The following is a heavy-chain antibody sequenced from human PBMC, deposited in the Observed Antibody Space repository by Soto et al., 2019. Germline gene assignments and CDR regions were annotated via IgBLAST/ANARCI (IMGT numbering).Heavy chain of an antibody. Sequence: QITLKESGPTLVKPTQTLTLTCTFSGFSLSTSGVGVGWIRQPPGKALEWLALIYWDDDKRYSPSLKSRLTITKDTSKNRVVLTMTNMDPVDTATYYCAHMNSSGWYGLYYFDYWGQGTLVTVSS. V-gene: IGHV2-5*02. CDR2: IYWDDDK. CDR3: AHMNSSGWYGLYYFDY. J-gene: IGHJ4*02. CDR1: GFSLSTSGVG. D-gene: IGHD6-19*01.